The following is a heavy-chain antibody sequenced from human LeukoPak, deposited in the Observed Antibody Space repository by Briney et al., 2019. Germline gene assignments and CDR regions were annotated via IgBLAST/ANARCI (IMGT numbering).Heavy chain of an antibody. CDR3: AKWPEGATPKFHH. Sequence: GGSLRLSCAASGFTFSSYAMSWVRQAPGKGLEAPGKVLEWVSTISASVHATYYPDSVRGRFTIYRDNSKSTLHLQMDSLRAEDSALYYCAKWPEGATPKFHHWGQGTLVTVSS. J-gene: IGHJ4*02. CDR2: ISASVHAT. V-gene: IGHV3-23*01. D-gene: IGHD1-26*01. CDR1: GFTFSSYA.